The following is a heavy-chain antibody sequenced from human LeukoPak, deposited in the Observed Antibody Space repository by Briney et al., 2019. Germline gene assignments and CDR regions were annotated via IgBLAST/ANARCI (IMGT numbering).Heavy chain of an antibody. CDR3: ARRSSLDY. CDR2: ISPSATTI. Sequence: PGGSLRLSCAASGFTFSDYYMGWIRQAPGKGLEWVSYISPSATTIYYADSAKGRFTISGDNAKNSLYLQMNSLRAEDTAVYYCARRSSLDYWGQGTLVTVSS. J-gene: IGHJ4*02. CDR1: GFTFSDYY. V-gene: IGHV3-11*01.